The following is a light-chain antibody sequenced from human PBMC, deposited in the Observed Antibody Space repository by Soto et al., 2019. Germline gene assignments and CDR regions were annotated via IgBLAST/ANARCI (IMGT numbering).Light chain of an antibody. V-gene: IGLV1-51*01. CDR2: DNN. CDR3: GTWDSSLTTGVV. Sequence: QSVLTQPPSVSAAPGQKVTISCSGGSSNIGNNYVSWYQQLPGTAPKLLIYDNNKRPSGISDRFSGSKSGTSATLGITGLQTGDEADYYCGTWDSSLTTGVVFGGGTKLTVL. J-gene: IGLJ2*01. CDR1: SSNIGNNY.